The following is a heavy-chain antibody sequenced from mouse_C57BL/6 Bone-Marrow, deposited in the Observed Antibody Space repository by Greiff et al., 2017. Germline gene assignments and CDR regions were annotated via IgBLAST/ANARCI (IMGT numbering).Heavy chain of an antibody. CDR2: IRSKSNNYAT. V-gene: IGHV10-1*01. J-gene: IGHJ3*01. Sequence: EVQLVESGGGLVQPKGSLKLSCAASGFSFNTYAMNWVRQAPGKGLEWVARIRSKSNNYATYYADSVKDRFTISRDDSESMLYLQMNHLKTEVTAMYYCVASGFAYWGQGTLVTVSA. D-gene: IGHD6-1*01. CDR3: VASGFAY. CDR1: GFSFNTYA.